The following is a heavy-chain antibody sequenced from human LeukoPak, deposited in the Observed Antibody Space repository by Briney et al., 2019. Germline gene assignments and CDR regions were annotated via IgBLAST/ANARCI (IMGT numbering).Heavy chain of an antibody. CDR3: TRLSHVAGAPKVSWFDP. Sequence: SETLSLTCTVSAYSISDGWLWGWIRPPPGKGLEWIAIIYHSGTTYFNPSLKSRVTMSVDTSKNQFSLKLTSVTAADTAVYYCTRLSHVAGAPKVSWFDPWGQGTLVTVSS. J-gene: IGHJ5*02. V-gene: IGHV4-38-2*02. CDR1: AYSISDGWL. CDR2: IYHSGTT. D-gene: IGHD2-15*01.